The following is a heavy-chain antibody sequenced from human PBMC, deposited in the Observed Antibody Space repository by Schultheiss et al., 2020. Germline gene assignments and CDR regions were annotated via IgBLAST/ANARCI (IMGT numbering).Heavy chain of an antibody. CDR1: GGSISSGGYY. J-gene: IGHJ6*02. V-gene: IGHV4-61*08. CDR2: IYYSGST. Sequence: SQTLSLTCIVSGGSISSGGYYWSWFRQPPGKGLEWIGYIYYSGSTNYNPSLKSRVTISVDTSKNQFSLKLSSVTAADTAVYYCARGSSWYKAYYYYYYGMDVWGQGTTVTVSS. D-gene: IGHD6-13*01. CDR3: ARGSSWYKAYYYYYYGMDV.